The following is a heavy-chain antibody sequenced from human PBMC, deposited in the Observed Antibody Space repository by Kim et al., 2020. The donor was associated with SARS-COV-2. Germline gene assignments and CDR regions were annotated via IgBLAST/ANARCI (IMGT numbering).Heavy chain of an antibody. Sequence: GGSLRLSCEASGFTFPSYAMTWVRQAPGKGLEWVSSLSESGGGKNYTDSVKGRFTISRDNSKNTVYLQLNSLRAEDTAVYYCVKFLGLRYFDWTFNSWGQGTLVTVSS. CDR2: LSESGGGK. V-gene: IGHV3-23*01. CDR1: GFTFPSYA. CDR3: VKFLGLRYFDWTFNS. J-gene: IGHJ4*02. D-gene: IGHD3-9*01.